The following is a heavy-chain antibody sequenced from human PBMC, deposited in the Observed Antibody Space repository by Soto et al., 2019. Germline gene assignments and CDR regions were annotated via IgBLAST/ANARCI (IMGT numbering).Heavy chain of an antibody. J-gene: IGHJ4*02. CDR2: IYTGGTT. CDR3: ARVYTGLDY. Sequence: EVQLVESGGGLIQPGGSLRLSCAASGFTVSSNIMTWVRQAPGKGLECVSLIYTGGTTYYSDSVKGRFTISRDNSRNTLYLQMNSLKVEDTAVYYCARVYTGLDYWGQGTLVTVSS. CDR1: GFTVSSNI. V-gene: IGHV3-53*01. D-gene: IGHD2-8*02.